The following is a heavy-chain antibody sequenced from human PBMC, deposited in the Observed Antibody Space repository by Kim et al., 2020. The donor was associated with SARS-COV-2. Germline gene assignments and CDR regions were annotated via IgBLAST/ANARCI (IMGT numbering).Heavy chain of an antibody. CDR3: ARTSGPNDYGDYGLYYYYYGMDV. CDR2: IIPIFGTA. D-gene: IGHD4-17*01. J-gene: IGHJ6*02. CDR1: GGTFSSYA. Sequence: SVKVSCKASGGTFSSYAISWVRQAPGQGLEWMGGIIPIFGTANYAQKFQGRVTITADESTSTAYMELSSLRSEDTAGYYCARTSGPNDYGDYGLYYYYYGMDVWGQGTTVTVSS. V-gene: IGHV1-69*13.